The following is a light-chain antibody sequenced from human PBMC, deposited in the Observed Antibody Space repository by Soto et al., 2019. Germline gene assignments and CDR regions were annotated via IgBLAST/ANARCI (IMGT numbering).Light chain of an antibody. CDR3: NSYTSSSLYV. CDR1: SSDVGGYNC. V-gene: IGLV2-14*01. CDR2: EVS. J-gene: IGLJ1*01. Sequence: QSALTQPHSVSGSPGQSVTISCTGTSSDVGGYNCVSWYQQHPGKAPQLMIYEVSNRPSGVSNRFSGSKSGNTASLTVSGLQAEDEADYYCNSYTSSSLYVFGTGTKLTVL.